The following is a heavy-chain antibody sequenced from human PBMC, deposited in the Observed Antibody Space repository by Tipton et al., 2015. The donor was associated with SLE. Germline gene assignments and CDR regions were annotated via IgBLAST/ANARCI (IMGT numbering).Heavy chain of an antibody. Sequence: QSGAEVKKPGASVKVSCKASGYTFTSYGISWVRQAPGQGLEWMGWISAYNGNTNYAQKLQGRVTMTTDTSTSTAYMELRSLRSDDTAVYYCARSGHCTGGVCYTYCYYGMDVWGQGTTVTVSS. J-gene: IGHJ6*02. CDR3: ARSGHCTGGVCYTYCYYGMDV. CDR2: ISAYNGNT. D-gene: IGHD2-8*02. CDR1: GYTFTSYG. V-gene: IGHV1-18*01.